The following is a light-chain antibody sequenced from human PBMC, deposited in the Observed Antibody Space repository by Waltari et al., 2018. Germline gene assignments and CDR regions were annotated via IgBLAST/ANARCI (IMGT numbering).Light chain of an antibody. CDR2: EDT. CDR1: QLGDKY. Sequence: SYELTQSPSVSVSPGQTASIPCSGDQLGDKYACWYQQRPGQSPVLVIYEDTKRPSGIPERFSGSNSGNTATLTISGTQAIDEADYYCQAWDSRTEVFGGGTKLTVL. CDR3: QAWDSRTEV. J-gene: IGLJ2*01. V-gene: IGLV3-1*01.